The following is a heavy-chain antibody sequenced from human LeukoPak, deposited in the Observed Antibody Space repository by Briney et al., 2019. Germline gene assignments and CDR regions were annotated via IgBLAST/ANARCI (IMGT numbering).Heavy chain of an antibody. CDR3: ARDSHTTPGGYFDY. CDR2: ISSSTSTI. D-gene: IGHD1-1*01. Sequence: GGSLRLSCAASGFTFSSYNMNWVRQAPGKGLEWVSYISSSTSTIFYADSVKGRFTISRDNAKNSLYLQMNSLRVEDTAVYYCARDSHTTPGGYFDYWGQGTLVTVSS. J-gene: IGHJ4*02. V-gene: IGHV3-48*01. CDR1: GFTFSSYN.